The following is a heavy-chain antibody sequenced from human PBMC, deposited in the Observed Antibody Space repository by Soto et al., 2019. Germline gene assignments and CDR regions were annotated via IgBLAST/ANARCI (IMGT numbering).Heavy chain of an antibody. V-gene: IGHV3-33*01. J-gene: IGHJ4*02. CDR3: VRESCGGDCGDRGGFDY. Sequence: QVQLVESGGGVVQPGRSLRLSCAASGFTFSNHGMHWVRQAPGKGLEWVAVIWYDGSQKFYGDSVRGRFTISRDNSKNTVYLQMDSLRVEDMALYFCVRESCGGDCGDRGGFDYWGQGSLVTVSS. CDR1: GFTFSNHG. CDR2: IWYDGSQK. D-gene: IGHD2-21*02.